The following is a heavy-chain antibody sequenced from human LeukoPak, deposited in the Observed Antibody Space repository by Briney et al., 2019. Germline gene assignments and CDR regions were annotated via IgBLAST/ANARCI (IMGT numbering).Heavy chain of an antibody. CDR2: INPNSGDT. CDR1: GYRFSGYY. J-gene: IGHJ4*02. D-gene: IGHD5-24*01. Sequence: ASVKVSCRASGYRFSGYYLHWVRQAPGQGLEWMGWINPNSGDTKYAQKFQGRVTMTRDTSISTAYMGLTNLTSDDTAVYYCARRGRDGYNQIDNWGQGTLVTVSS. CDR3: ARRGRDGYNQIDN. V-gene: IGHV1-2*02.